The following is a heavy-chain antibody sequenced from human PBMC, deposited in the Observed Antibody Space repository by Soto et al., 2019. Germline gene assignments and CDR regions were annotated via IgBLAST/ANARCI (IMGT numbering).Heavy chain of an antibody. J-gene: IGHJ6*02. CDR3: AGHPYGDYEYYYYGMDV. D-gene: IGHD4-17*01. Sequence: QVQLQESGPGLMKPSETLSLTCTVSGGSISSYYWSWIRQPPGKGLEWIGYIYYSGSTSYNPSLKSRVPISVDTSKNQFSLKLSSVTAADTAVYYCAGHPYGDYEYYYYGMDVWGQGTTVTVSS. V-gene: IGHV4-59*08. CDR2: IYYSGST. CDR1: GGSISSYY.